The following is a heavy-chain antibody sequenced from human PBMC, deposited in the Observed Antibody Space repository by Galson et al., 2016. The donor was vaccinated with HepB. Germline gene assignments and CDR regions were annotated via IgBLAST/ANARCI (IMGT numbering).Heavy chain of an antibody. V-gene: IGHV5-10-1*01. CDR3: ARFRFYFDTSGIINYFDP. CDR1: GYSFTSYW. CDR2: IDPSDSDT. D-gene: IGHD3-22*01. Sequence: QSGAEVKKPGESLRISCKGSGYSFTSYWITWVRQMPGKGLEWMGRIDPSDSDTNYSPSFQGHVTISADRSISTAYLQWSSLKASDTAMYYCARFRFYFDTSGIINYFDPWGQGTLVTVS. J-gene: IGHJ5*02.